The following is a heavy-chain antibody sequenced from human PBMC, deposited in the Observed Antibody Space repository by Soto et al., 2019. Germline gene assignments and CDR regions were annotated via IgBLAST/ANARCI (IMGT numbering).Heavy chain of an antibody. CDR1: GDTFKNSV. V-gene: IGHV1-69*01. D-gene: IGHD3-10*01. J-gene: IGHJ6*02. CDR2: TIPLFGTT. CDR3: VAELDFGKLSVV. Sequence: QVQLVQSGGEVKKPGSSVRVSCKASGDTFKNSVISWVRQAPGQGLEWMGGTIPLFGTTDYAQKFQGRLTITTDESTTTAYMEVSRLTSEDTAVYYCVAELDFGKLSVVWGQGTTVIVSS.